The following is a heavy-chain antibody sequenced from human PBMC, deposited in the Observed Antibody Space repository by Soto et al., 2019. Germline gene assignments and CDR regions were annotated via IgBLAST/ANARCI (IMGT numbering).Heavy chain of an antibody. CDR1: GYTFTGYY. J-gene: IGHJ5*02. CDR3: ARTSGSYYDNWFDP. Sequence: ASVKVSCKASGYTFTGYYMHWVRQAPGQGLEWMGWINPNSGGTNYAQKFQGWVTMTRDTSISTAYMELSRLRSDDTAVYYCARTSGSYYDNWFDPWGQGTLVTVSS. CDR2: INPNSGGT. V-gene: IGHV1-2*04. D-gene: IGHD1-26*01.